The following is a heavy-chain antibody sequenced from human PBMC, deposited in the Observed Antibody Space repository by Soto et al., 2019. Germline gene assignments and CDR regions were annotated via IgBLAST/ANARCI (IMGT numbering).Heavy chain of an antibody. CDR3: ASGGQQLHSTPIVAFDI. CDR1: GFTVSSNY. D-gene: IGHD6-13*01. V-gene: IGHV3-66*01. J-gene: IGHJ3*02. Sequence: GGSLRLSCAASGFTVSSNYMSWVRQAPGKGLEWVSVIYSGGSTYYADSVKGRFTISRDNSKNTLYLQMNSLRAEDTAVYYCASGGQQLHSTPIVAFDIWGQGTMVTVSS. CDR2: IYSGGST.